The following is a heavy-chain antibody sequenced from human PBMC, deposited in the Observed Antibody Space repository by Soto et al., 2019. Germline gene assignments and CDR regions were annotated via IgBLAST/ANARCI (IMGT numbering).Heavy chain of an antibody. V-gene: IGHV3-15*07. J-gene: IGHJ4*02. D-gene: IGHD3-22*01. CDR2: IKSKAHGGTT. CDR1: DFILSDAW. Sequence: EVQLEESGGGLIKPGESLTLSCAASDFILSDAWMKWVRQAPGKGLEWVDGIKSKAHGGTTEYAAPLKGRFTILRDDSKNTLYLQKNSLKTEDTAMYYCASYRDSSGLRRYDYWGQGALVTVS. CDR3: ASYRDSSGLRRYDY.